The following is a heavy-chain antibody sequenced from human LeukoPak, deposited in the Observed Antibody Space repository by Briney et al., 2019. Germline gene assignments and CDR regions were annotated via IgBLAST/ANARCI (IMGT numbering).Heavy chain of an antibody. CDR2: ITTDGSGT. Sequence: GGSLRLSCAASGFTFDDYAMHWVRQAPGKGLVWVSHITTDGSGTSYADSVKGRFTISRDNAKNTLYLQMNSLRAEDTAVYYCARGAIAGANFDYWGQGTLVAVSS. CDR1: GFTFDDYA. D-gene: IGHD1-26*01. V-gene: IGHV3-74*01. CDR3: ARGAIAGANFDY. J-gene: IGHJ4*02.